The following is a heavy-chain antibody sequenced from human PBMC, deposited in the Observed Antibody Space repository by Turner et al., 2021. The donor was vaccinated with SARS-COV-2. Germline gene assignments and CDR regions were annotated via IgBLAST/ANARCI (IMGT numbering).Heavy chain of an antibody. Sequence: QVQLVESGGGVVQPGRSLGLSCAASGFTFSSYGMHWVRQAPGKGLEWVAVTSYDGSNKYYADSVKGRFTIARDNSKNTLYLQMNSLRAEDTAVYYCAKQQGLYSNPMYYFDYWGRGTLVTVSS. J-gene: IGHJ4*02. CDR2: TSYDGSNK. CDR1: GFTFSSYG. V-gene: IGHV3-30*18. D-gene: IGHD4-4*01. CDR3: AKQQGLYSNPMYYFDY.